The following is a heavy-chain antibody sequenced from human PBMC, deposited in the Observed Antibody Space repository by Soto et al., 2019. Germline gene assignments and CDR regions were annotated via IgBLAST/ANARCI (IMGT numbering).Heavy chain of an antibody. V-gene: IGHV3-30*18. CDR1: GFTFSSYG. CDR2: ISYDGSNK. CDR3: AKDQRGSSGWFDY. Sequence: QVQLVESGGGVVQPGRSLRLSCAASGFTFSSYGMHWVRQAPGKGLEWVAVISYDGSNKYYADSVKGRFTISRDNSKNPLYLQMNSLRAEDTAVYYCAKDQRGSSGWFDYWGQGTLVTVSS. J-gene: IGHJ4*02. D-gene: IGHD6-19*01.